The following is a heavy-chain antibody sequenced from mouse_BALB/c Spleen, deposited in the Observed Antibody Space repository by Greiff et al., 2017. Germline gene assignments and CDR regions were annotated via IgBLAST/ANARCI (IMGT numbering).Heavy chain of an antibody. D-gene: IGHD2-1*01. Sequence: EVKLMESGGGLVKPGGSLKLSCAASGFTFSSYAMSWVRQTPEKRLEWVASISSGGSTYYPDSVKGRFTISRDNARNILYLQMSSLRSEDTAMYYCARGGGNSRFYAMDYWGQGTSVTVSS. CDR3: ARGGGNSRFYAMDY. J-gene: IGHJ4*01. V-gene: IGHV5-6-5*01. CDR2: ISSGGST. CDR1: GFTFSSYA.